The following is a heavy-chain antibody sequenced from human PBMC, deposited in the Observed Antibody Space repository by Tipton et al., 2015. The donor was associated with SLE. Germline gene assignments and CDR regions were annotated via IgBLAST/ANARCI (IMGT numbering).Heavy chain of an antibody. V-gene: IGHV3-48*03. CDR3: ARELERPPYSSGWDPPDC. D-gene: IGHD6-19*01. CDR2: ISSSGSTI. Sequence: SLRLSCAASGLTFSSYEMNWVLQAPGLGLEWVLYISSSGSTIYYADSVKGRFTISRDNAKNSLYLQMNSLRAEDTAVYYCARELERPPYSSGWDPPDCWGQGTLVTVSS. J-gene: IGHJ4*02. CDR1: GLTFSSYE.